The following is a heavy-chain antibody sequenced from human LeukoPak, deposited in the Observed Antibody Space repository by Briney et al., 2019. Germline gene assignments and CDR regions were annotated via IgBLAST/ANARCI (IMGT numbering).Heavy chain of an antibody. D-gene: IGHD3-10*01. J-gene: IGHJ1*01. Sequence: SVKVSCKASGGTFSSYAISWVRQAPGQGLEWMGGIIPIFGTANYAQKFQGRVTITADESTSTAYMELSSLRSEDTAVYYCARDGGDPYYCGSGSPALTFWGQGTLVTVSS. CDR1: GGTFSSYA. CDR3: ARDGGDPYYCGSGSPALTF. V-gene: IGHV1-69*13. CDR2: IIPIFGTA.